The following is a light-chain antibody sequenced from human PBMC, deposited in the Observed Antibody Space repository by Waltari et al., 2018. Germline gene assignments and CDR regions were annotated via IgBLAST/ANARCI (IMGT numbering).Light chain of an antibody. CDR1: QSVLYRSNNKNF. CDR3: QKYYPPPPT. CDR2: WAS. J-gene: IGKJ3*01. Sequence: DIVMTQSPDSLAVSLGERATINCKSSQSVLYRSNNKNFLAWYQQRPGQSPKLLFYWASTGKSGSPARFVGAGSGTDFPSTFGGLKAEVVAVNSCQKYYPPPPTFALGTKWISN. V-gene: IGKV4-1*01.